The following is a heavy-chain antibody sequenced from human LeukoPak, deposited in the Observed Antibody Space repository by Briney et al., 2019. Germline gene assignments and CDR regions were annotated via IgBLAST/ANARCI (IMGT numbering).Heavy chain of an antibody. CDR1: GFTFSSYW. D-gene: IGHD6-13*01. Sequence: PGGSLRLSCAASGFTFSSYWMSWVRQAPGKGLEYVSAISSNGGSTYYANSVKGRFTISRDNSKNTLYLQMGSLRAEDMAVYYCAREAPSTIAAATYYFDYWGQGTLVTVSS. CDR2: ISSNGGST. J-gene: IGHJ4*02. V-gene: IGHV3-64*01. CDR3: AREAPSTIAAATYYFDY.